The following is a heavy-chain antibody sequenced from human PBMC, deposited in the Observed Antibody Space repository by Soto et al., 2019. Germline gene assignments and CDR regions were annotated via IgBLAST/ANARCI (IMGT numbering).Heavy chain of an antibody. D-gene: IGHD1-26*01. CDR3: ASSLKWEILSPDAFDI. CDR2: IYTSGST. J-gene: IGHJ3*02. V-gene: IGHV4-4*07. CDR1: GGSISSYY. Sequence: PSETLSLTCTVSGGSISSYYWSWIRQPAGKGLEWIGRIYTSGSTNYNPSLKSRVTMSVDTSKNQFSLKLSSVTAADTAVYYCASSLKWEILSPDAFDIWGQGTMVTVSS.